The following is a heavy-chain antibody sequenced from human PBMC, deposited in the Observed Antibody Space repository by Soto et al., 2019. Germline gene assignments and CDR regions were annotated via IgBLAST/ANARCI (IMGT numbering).Heavy chain of an antibody. J-gene: IGHJ6*02. CDR2: ISSSSSYI. V-gene: IGHV3-21*01. CDR1: GFTFSSYS. CDR3: ARDSIVVVPAAIRPIGYYYGMDV. Sequence: GGSLRLSFAASGFTFSSYSMNWVRQAPGKGLEWVSSISSSSSYIYYADSVKGRFTISRDNAKNSLYLQMNSLRAEDTAVYYCARDSIVVVPAAIRPIGYYYGMDVWGQGTTVTISS. D-gene: IGHD2-2*02.